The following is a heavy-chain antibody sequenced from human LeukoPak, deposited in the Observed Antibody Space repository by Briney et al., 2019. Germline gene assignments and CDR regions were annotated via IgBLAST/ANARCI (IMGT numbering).Heavy chain of an antibody. V-gene: IGHV1-69*02. Sequence: SVKVSCKASGGTFSSYTIRWVRQAPGQGLEWMGRIIPILGIANYAQKFQGRVTITADKYTSTAYMELSSLRSEDTAVYYCARSRNYDILTGYSYYFDYWGQGTLVTVSS. CDR3: ARSRNYDILTGYSYYFDY. D-gene: IGHD3-9*01. CDR2: IIPILGIA. CDR1: GGTFSSYT. J-gene: IGHJ4*02.